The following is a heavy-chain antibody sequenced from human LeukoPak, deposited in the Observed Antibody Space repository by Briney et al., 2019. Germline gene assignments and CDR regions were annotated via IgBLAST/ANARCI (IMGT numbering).Heavy chain of an antibody. J-gene: IGHJ4*02. Sequence: PGGSLRLSCAASGFTFSSYWMSWVRQAPGKGLEWVANIKPDGSEKYYVDSVKGRFTISRDNAKNSLYLQMNSLRAEDTAVYYCARHWRKAQALGYFDYWGQGTLVTVSS. CDR2: IKPDGSEK. D-gene: IGHD3-16*01. CDR3: ARHWRKAQALGYFDY. V-gene: IGHV3-7*03. CDR1: GFTFSSYW.